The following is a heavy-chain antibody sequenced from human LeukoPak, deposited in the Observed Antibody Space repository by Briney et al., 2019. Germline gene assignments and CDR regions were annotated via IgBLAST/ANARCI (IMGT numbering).Heavy chain of an antibody. Sequence: SETLSLACAVYGGSFSGYYWSWIRQPPGKGLEWIGEINHSGSTNYNPSLKSRVTISVDTSKNQFSLKLSSVTAADTAVYYCARGSDFWRGHDFDYWGQGTLVTVSS. CDR2: INHSGST. J-gene: IGHJ4*02. CDR1: GGSFSGYY. CDR3: ARGSDFWRGHDFDY. V-gene: IGHV4-34*01. D-gene: IGHD3-3*01.